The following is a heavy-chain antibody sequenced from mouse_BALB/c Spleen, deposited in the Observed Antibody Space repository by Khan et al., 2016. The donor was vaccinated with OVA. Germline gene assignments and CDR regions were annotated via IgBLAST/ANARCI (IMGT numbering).Heavy chain of an antibody. CDR2: IWGGGNT. Sequence: QMQLEESGPGLVAPSQSLSITCTVSGFSLTDYGVSWIRQPPGKGLEWLGVIWGGGNTYYNSALRSRLSISKDNSKSQVFLEMSSLQTDDTAVYYCAKGVWSYYYALDYWGQGTSVTVSS. J-gene: IGHJ4*01. CDR3: AKGVWSYYYALDY. CDR1: GFSLTDYG. V-gene: IGHV2-6-5*01.